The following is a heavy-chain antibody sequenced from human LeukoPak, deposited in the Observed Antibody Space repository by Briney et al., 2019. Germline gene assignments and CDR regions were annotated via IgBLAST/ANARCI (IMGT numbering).Heavy chain of an antibody. CDR1: GGSISSYY. Sequence: SEALSLTCTGSGGSISSYYWRWIRQPPGKGWEWIGYIYYSGSTNYKPSLKSRVTISVDTSKNQFSLKLSSVTAADTAVYYCAREGSDYYFDYWGQGTLVTVSS. J-gene: IGHJ4*02. V-gene: IGHV4-59*01. D-gene: IGHD1-26*01. CDR2: IYYSGST. CDR3: AREGSDYYFDY.